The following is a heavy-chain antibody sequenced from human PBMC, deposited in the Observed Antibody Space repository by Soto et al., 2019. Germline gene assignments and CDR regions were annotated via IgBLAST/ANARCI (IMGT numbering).Heavy chain of an antibody. CDR3: ARDGSCSGGSCSGDY. V-gene: IGHV3-53*01. D-gene: IGHD2-15*01. CDR2: IYSGGST. CDR1: GFTVSSNY. J-gene: IGHJ4*02. Sequence: EVQLVESGGGLIQPGGSLRLSCAASGFTVSSNYMSWVRQAPGKGLEWVSVIYSGGSTYYADSVKGRFTISRDNSKNTLYLQMNSLRAEDTAVYYCARDGSCSGGSCSGDYWGQGTLVTVSS.